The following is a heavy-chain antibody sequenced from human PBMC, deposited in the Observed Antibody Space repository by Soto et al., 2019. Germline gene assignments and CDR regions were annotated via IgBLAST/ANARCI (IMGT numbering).Heavy chain of an antibody. J-gene: IGHJ4*02. Sequence: SQTLSLTCTVAGGSISSYYWRWIRQTPGKGLEWIGYIYYSGSTNYNPSLKSRVTISVDTSKNQFSLKLSSVTAAVTAVYYCARNYSPGYTFDYWGQGTLVTVSS. D-gene: IGHD5-18*01. CDR3: ARNYSPGYTFDY. CDR1: GGSISSYY. CDR2: IYYSGST. V-gene: IGHV4-59*08.